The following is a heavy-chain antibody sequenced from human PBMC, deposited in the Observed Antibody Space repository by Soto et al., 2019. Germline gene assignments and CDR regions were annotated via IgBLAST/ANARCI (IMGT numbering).Heavy chain of an antibody. CDR1: GFTVSSNY. Sequence: GGSLRLSCAASGFTVSSNYMSWVRQAPGKGLEWVSVIYSGGSTYYADSVKGRFTISRHNSKNTLYLQMNSLRAEDTAVYYCASTVTTSPPYYYYYMDVWGKGTTVTVSS. CDR2: IYSGGST. D-gene: IGHD4-17*01. J-gene: IGHJ6*03. V-gene: IGHV3-53*04. CDR3: ASTVTTSPPYYYYYMDV.